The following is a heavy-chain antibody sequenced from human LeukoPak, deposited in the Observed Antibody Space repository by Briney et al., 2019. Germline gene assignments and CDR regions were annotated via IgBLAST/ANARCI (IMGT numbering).Heavy chain of an antibody. Sequence: ASVKVSCKASGGTSSSYAISWVRQAPGQGLEWMGWISAYNGNTNYAQKLQGRVTMTTDTSTSTAYMELRSLRSDDTAVYYCARGGYDFWSGYPPHPYYYGMDVWGQGTTVTVSS. D-gene: IGHD3-3*01. J-gene: IGHJ6*02. CDR1: GGTSSSYA. V-gene: IGHV1-18*01. CDR2: ISAYNGNT. CDR3: ARGGYDFWSGYPPHPYYYGMDV.